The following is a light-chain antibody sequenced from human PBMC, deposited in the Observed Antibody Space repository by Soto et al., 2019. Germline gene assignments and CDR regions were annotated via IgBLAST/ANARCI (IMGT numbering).Light chain of an antibody. J-gene: IGKJ3*01. CDR3: QEYDSAPRGT. Sequence: DIQMTQSPSSLSASVGDRVTITCRASQDINNYLAWYQQKPGKVPQLLIYLASTLHSGVPSRFSGSGSGTDFTLTISSLQPEDVATYYCQEYDSAPRGTFGPGTKVDIK. CDR2: LAS. V-gene: IGKV1-27*01. CDR1: QDINNY.